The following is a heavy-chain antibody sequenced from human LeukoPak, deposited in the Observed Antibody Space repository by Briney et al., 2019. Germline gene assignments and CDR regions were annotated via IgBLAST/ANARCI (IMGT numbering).Heavy chain of an antibody. CDR2: ISGSGGST. J-gene: IGHJ4*02. D-gene: IGHD6-19*01. V-gene: IGHV3-23*01. CDR1: GFTFSSYA. Sequence: PGGSLRLSCAASGFTFSSYAMSWVRQAPGKGLEWVSAISGSGGSTYYADSVKGRFTISRDNSKNTLYLQMNSLRAEDTAVYYCAKALYIAVAGTTDYWGQGTLVTVSS. CDR3: AKALYIAVAGTTDY.